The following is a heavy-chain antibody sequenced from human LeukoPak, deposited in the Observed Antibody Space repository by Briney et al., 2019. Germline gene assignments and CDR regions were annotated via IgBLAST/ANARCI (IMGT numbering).Heavy chain of an antibody. CDR1: GGSISSYY. CDR3: ARQGDGYNYLNWFDP. Sequence: PSETLSLTCTVSGGSISSYYWSWIRQPPEKGLEWIGYIYYSGSTNYNPSLKSRVTISVDTSKNQFSLKLSSVTAADTAVYYCARQGDGYNYLNWFDPWGQGTLVTVSS. J-gene: IGHJ5*02. CDR2: IYYSGST. D-gene: IGHD5-24*01. V-gene: IGHV4-59*01.